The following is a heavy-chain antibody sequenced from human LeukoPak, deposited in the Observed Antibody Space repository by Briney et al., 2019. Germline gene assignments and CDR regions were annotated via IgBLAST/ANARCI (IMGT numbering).Heavy chain of an antibody. CDR1: GYTFTDYY. D-gene: IGHD5-24*01. CDR2: INPNSGGT. V-gene: IGHV1-2*02. J-gene: IGHJ4*02. Sequence: ASLKVSCKASGYTFTDYYMHWERQAPGQGLEWMGWINPNSGGTNYAQKFQGRVTMTRDTSISTAYMELSRLRSDDTAVYYCARMKADRTIDFDYWGQGTLVTVSS. CDR3: ARMKADRTIDFDY.